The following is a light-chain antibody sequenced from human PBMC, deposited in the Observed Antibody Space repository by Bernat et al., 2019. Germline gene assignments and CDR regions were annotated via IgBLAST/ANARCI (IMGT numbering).Light chain of an antibody. Sequence: QSALTQPASVSGSPGQSITISCTGTSSDVGSYDLVSWYQQHPDRAPKLMIYDVSERPSGVSNRFSGSKSGNTASLTISGLQAEDEADYYCCSYAGSSTLVFGGGTKLTVL. V-gene: IGLV2-23*02. J-gene: IGLJ3*02. CDR3: CSYAGSSTLV. CDR1: SSDVGSYDL. CDR2: DVS.